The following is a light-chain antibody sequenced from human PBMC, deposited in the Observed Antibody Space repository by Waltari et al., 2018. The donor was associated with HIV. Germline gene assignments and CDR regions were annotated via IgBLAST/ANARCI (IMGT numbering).Light chain of an antibody. CDR3: QAWDSRTS. CDR2: QDS. Sequence: SYELTQPPSVSVSPGQTASLTCSGDKLGDKYVSWYQQKAGQSPVLVIFQDSKRPSGIPERFSGSNSGNTATLTISGTQAMDEADYYCQAWDSRTSFGGGTKLTVL. V-gene: IGLV3-1*01. CDR1: KLGDKY. J-gene: IGLJ2*01.